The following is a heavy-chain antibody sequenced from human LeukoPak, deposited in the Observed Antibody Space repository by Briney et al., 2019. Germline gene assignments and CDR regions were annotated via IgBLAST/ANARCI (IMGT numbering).Heavy chain of an antibody. Sequence: SETLSLTCTASGGSISSSSYSWGWIRQPPGKGLEWIGSIYYSGTTYYNPSLKSRVTISVDTSKIQFSLKLSSVAATDTAVYFCAGLRFDFWSGYTHPYFDYWGQGTLVTVSS. CDR3: AGLRFDFWSGYTHPYFDY. V-gene: IGHV4-39*01. CDR1: GGSISSSSYS. D-gene: IGHD3-3*01. J-gene: IGHJ4*02. CDR2: IYYSGTT.